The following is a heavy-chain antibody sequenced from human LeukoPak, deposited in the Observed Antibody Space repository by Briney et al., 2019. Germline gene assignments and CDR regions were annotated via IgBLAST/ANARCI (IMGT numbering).Heavy chain of an antibody. J-gene: IGHJ4*02. D-gene: IGHD3-9*01. CDR2: ISGSGGST. V-gene: IGHV3-23*01. CDR1: GFTFSSYA. CDR3: AKDNGVLRYFDWLLFY. Sequence: GGSLRLSCAASGFTFSSYAMSWVRQAPGKGLEWVSAISGSGGSTYYADSVKGRFTISRDNSKNTLYLQMNSLRAEDTAVYYCAKDNGVLRYFDWLLFYWGQGTLVTVSS.